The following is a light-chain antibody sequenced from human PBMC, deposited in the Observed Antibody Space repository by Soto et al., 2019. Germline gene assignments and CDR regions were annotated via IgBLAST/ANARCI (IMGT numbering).Light chain of an antibody. Sequence: EIVLAHTPATVSLSPGESTSLSSRSSQSVSSYLAWYQQKPGQAPRLLIYDASNRATGIPARFSGSGSGTDFTLSICCLEPEDFAVYYCQRRSNWPPVAFGQGTRLEI. V-gene: IGKV3-11*01. J-gene: IGKJ5*01. CDR2: DAS. CDR3: QRRSNWPPVA. CDR1: QSVSSY.